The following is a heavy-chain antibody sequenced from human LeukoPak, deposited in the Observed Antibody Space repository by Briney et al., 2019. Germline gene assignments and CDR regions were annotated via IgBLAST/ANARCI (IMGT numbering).Heavy chain of an antibody. CDR3: ARGQGYSYADY. CDR1: GGTFSSYA. Sequence: ASVKVSCKASGGTFSSYAISWVRQATGQGLEWMGWMNPNSGNTGYAQKFQGRVTMTRNTSISTAYMELSSLRPEDTAVYYCARGQGYSYADYWGQGTLVTVSS. J-gene: IGHJ4*02. CDR2: MNPNSGNT. V-gene: IGHV1-8*02. D-gene: IGHD5-18*01.